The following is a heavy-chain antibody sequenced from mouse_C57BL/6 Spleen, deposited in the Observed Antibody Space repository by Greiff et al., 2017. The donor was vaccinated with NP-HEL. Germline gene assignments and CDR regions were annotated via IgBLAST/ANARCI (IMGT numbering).Heavy chain of an antibody. Sequence: VQLQQSGPELVKPGASVKIPCKASGYTFTDYNMDWVKQSHGKSLEWIGDINPNNGGTNYNQKFKGKATLTVDKSSSTAYMELRSLTSEDTAFYYCARDYDYDYFDVWGTGTTVTVSS. V-gene: IGHV1-18*01. D-gene: IGHD2-4*01. CDR1: GYTFTDYN. CDR3: ARDYDYDYFDV. J-gene: IGHJ1*03. CDR2: INPNNGGT.